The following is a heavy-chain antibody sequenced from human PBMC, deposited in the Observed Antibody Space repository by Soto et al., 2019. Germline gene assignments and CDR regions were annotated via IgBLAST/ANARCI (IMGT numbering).Heavy chain of an antibody. D-gene: IGHD2-15*01. V-gene: IGHV4-38-2*01. CDR1: GYSISSGYY. J-gene: IGHJ5*01. Sequence: SETLSLTCAVSGYSISSGYYWGWLRQPPGQALEYIGYIYKSATTYYNPSFESRVAISLDTSKSQFSLNVTSVTAADTAVYFCARGRYCLTGRCFPNWFDSWGQGTLVTVSS. CDR2: IYKSATT. CDR3: ARGRYCLTGRCFPNWFDS.